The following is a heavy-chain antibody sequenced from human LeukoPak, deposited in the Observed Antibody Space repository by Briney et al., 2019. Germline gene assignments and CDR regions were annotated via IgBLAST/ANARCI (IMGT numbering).Heavy chain of an antibody. CDR3: ARRYYDFWSGPSYYFDY. Sequence: GESLKISCKGSGYSFTSYWIGWVRQMPGKGLEWMGIIYPGDSDTRYSPSFQGQVTISADKSISTAYLQWSSLKASDTAMHYCARRYYDFWSGPSYYFDYWGQGTLVTVSS. V-gene: IGHV5-51*01. D-gene: IGHD3-3*01. CDR2: IYPGDSDT. CDR1: GYSFTSYW. J-gene: IGHJ4*02.